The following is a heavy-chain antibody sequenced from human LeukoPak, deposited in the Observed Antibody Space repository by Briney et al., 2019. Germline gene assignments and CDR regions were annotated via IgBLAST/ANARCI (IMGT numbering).Heavy chain of an antibody. Sequence: ASVKVSCKASGYTFTSYAMHWVRQAPGQRLEWMGWINAGNGNTKYSQKFQGRVTITRDTSASTAYMELSSLRSEDTAVYYCARELGYSYSYYFDYWGQGTLVTVSS. CDR1: GYTFTSYA. J-gene: IGHJ4*02. V-gene: IGHV1-3*01. CDR3: ARELGYSYSYYFDY. CDR2: INAGNGNT. D-gene: IGHD5-18*01.